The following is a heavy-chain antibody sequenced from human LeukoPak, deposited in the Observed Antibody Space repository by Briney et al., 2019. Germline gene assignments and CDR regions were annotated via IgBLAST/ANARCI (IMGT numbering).Heavy chain of an antibody. V-gene: IGHV4-59*01. J-gene: IGHJ4*02. D-gene: IGHD3/OR15-3a*01. CDR2: IYYSGST. Sequence: SETLSLTCTVSGGSISYYYWSWIRQPPGKGLEWIGYIYYSGSTNYNPSLKSRVTISVDTSKNQFSLKLSSVTAADTAVYYCARASNFWTYDYWGQGTLVTVSS. CDR3: ARASNFWTYDY. CDR1: GGSISYYY.